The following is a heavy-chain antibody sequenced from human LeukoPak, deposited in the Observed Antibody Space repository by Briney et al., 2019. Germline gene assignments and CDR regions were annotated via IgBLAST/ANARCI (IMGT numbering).Heavy chain of an antibody. CDR3: ARSYSSSWSGFDP. Sequence: GESLKFSCKGSGYSFTSYWIGWLRQMPGKGLEWLGVIYPGDCDTRYSPSFQGQVTISADTSISTSSLQWSTLKASDTAMYYCARSYSSSWSGFDPWGQGTLVTVSS. V-gene: IGHV5-51*01. CDR1: GYSFTSYW. CDR2: IYPGDCDT. D-gene: IGHD6-13*01. J-gene: IGHJ5*02.